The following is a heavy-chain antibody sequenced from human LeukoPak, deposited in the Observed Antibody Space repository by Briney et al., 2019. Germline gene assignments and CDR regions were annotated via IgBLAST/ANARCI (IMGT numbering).Heavy chain of an antibody. J-gene: IGHJ5*02. V-gene: IGHV3-48*02. CDR3: ARGPLADSTVTTFLLIDP. CDR2: ISSSSSTI. D-gene: IGHD4-17*01. Sequence: PGGSLRLSCVASGFTFSSYSMNWVRQAPGKGLEWVSYISSSSSTIYYADSVKGRFTISRDNAKNSLYLQMNSLRDEDTAVYYCARGPLADSTVTTFLLIDPWGQGTLVTVSS. CDR1: GFTFSSYS.